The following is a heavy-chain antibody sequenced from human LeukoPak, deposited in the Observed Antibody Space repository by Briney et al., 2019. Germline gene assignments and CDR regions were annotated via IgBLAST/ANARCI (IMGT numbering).Heavy chain of an antibody. CDR1: DASISSHY. J-gene: IGHJ4*02. Sequence: SETLSLTCSVSDASISSHYWTWIRQPPGKGLEWIGFFQVTGISSYNPSLKSRVTMSGDTSKNQFSLRLNSVTAADTAVYYCVRQTDASLSYAYDNWGQGILVTVSS. CDR3: VRQTDASLSYAYDN. V-gene: IGHV4-59*08. CDR2: FQVTGIS.